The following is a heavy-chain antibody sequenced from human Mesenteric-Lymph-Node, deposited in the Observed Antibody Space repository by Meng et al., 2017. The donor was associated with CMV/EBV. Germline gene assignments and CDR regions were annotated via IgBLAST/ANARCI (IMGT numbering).Heavy chain of an antibody. J-gene: IGHJ4*02. Sequence: GESLKISCAASGFTFSSYAMHWVRQAPGKGLEWVAVISYDGSNKYYADSVKGRFTISRDNSKNTLYLQMNSLRAEDTLQGASCPPREAFDYWGQGTLVTVSS. CDR3: CPPREAFDY. CDR1: GFTFSSYA. D-gene: IGHD2-2*01. CDR2: ISYDGSNK. V-gene: IGHV3-30-3*01.